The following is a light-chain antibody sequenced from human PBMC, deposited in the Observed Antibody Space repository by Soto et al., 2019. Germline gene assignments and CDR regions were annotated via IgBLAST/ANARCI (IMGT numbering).Light chain of an antibody. V-gene: IGKV3-15*01. J-gene: IGKJ2*01. CDR2: AAS. CDR1: QSVSSN. Sequence: EIVMTQSPATLSVSPGERATLSCRASQSVSSNLAWYQQKPGQAPRLLIYAASTRATDISARFSGSGSGTEFSLTISSLQSEDFAVYHCQQYNNWPHTFGQGTNLEI. CDR3: QQYNNWPHT.